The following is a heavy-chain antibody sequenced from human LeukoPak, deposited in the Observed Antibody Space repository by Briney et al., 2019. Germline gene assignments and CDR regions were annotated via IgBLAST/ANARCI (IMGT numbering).Heavy chain of an antibody. CDR3: TTRNYYDRRRFDY. Sequence: GGSLRLSCAASGFTFSNAWMSWVRQAPGKGLEWVGRIKSKTDGGTTDYAAPVKCRVTSSRDDSKTTLYLQMNSLKTEDTAVYSCTTRNYYDRRRFDYWGQGTLVTVSS. V-gene: IGHV3-15*01. D-gene: IGHD3-22*01. J-gene: IGHJ4*02. CDR2: IKSKTDGGTT. CDR1: GFTFSNAW.